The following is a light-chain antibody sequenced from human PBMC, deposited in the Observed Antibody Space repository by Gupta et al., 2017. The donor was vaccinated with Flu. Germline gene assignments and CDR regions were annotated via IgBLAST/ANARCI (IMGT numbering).Light chain of an antibody. J-gene: IGLJ3*02. V-gene: IGLV1-44*01. Sequence: RVTIACSGSTSNIGTNSVSWYQQLPGTAPKLFIYNNNQRPSGVPDRFSGSKSGTSGSLAISGLRSEDEAHYYCASWDASLNGWVFGEGTKLTVL. CDR1: TSNIGTNS. CDR3: ASWDASLNGWV. CDR2: NNN.